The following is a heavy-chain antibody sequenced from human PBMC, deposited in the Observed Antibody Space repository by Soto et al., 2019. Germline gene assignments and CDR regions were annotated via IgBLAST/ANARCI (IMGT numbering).Heavy chain of an antibody. D-gene: IGHD1-26*01. CDR2: IIPIFGTA. V-gene: IGHV1-69*13. Sequence: GASVKVSCKASGGTFSSYAISWVRQAPGQGLEWMGGIIPIFGTANYAQKFQGRVTITADESTSTAYMELRSLRSEDTAVYYCASGRVGDTVYWFDPWGQGTLVTVSS. CDR3: ASGRVGDTVYWFDP. J-gene: IGHJ5*02. CDR1: GGTFSSYA.